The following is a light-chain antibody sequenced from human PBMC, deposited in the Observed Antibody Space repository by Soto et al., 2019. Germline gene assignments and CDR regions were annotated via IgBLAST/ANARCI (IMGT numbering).Light chain of an antibody. CDR2: EVS. CDR1: NSDIGGYNY. CDR3: SSYTRSSTLVV. Sequence: QLVLTQPASVSGSPGQSDTISCTGSNSDIGGYNYVSWYQQHPGKAPKLMIYEVSNRPSGVSSRFSGSKSGNTASLTISGLQAEDEADYYCSSYTRSSTLVVFGGGTKLTVL. J-gene: IGLJ2*01. V-gene: IGLV2-14*01.